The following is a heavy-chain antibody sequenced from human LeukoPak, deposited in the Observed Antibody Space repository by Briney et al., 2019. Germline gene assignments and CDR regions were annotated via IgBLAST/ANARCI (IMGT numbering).Heavy chain of an antibody. V-gene: IGHV4-39*07. CDR1: GGSISSSSYY. CDR3: ARAQTYYDILTGYYNPYYFDY. J-gene: IGHJ4*02. Sequence: KPSETLSLTCAVSGGSISSSSYYWGWIRQPPGKGLEWIGSIYYSGSTYYNPSLKSRVTISVDTSKNQFSLKLSSVTAADTAVYYCARAQTYYDILTGYYNPYYFDYWGQGTLVTVSS. D-gene: IGHD3-9*01. CDR2: IYYSGST.